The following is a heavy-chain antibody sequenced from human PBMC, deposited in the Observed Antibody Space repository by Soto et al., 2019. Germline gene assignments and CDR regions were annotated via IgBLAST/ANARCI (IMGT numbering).Heavy chain of an antibody. D-gene: IGHD3-22*01. CDR3: ARWYYYDSSGPAPHNWFDP. CDR1: GYTFTSYG. V-gene: IGHV1-18*01. CDR2: ISAYNGNT. Sequence: WASVKVSCKASGYTFTSYGISWVRQAPGQGLEWMGWISAYNGNTNYAQKLQGRVTMTTDTSTSTAYMELRSLRSDDTAVYYCARWYYYDSSGPAPHNWFDPWGQGTLVTVS. J-gene: IGHJ5*02.